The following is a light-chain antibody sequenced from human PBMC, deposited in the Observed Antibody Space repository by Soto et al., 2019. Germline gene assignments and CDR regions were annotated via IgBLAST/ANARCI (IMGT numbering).Light chain of an antibody. V-gene: IGLV2-14*03. Sequence: QSVRTQPASVSGSPGQSITISCTGTSSDVGGFNSVSWYQLRPGTAPKLILYDVVDRPSGVSYRFSGSKSGNTASLTISGLQAADEADYFCGSYTSTMTNVFGSGTKVTVL. CDR2: DVV. CDR3: GSYTSTMTNV. J-gene: IGLJ1*01. CDR1: SSDVGGFNS.